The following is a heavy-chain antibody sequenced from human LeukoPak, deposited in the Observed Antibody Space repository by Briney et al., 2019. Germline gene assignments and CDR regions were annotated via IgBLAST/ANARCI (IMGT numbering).Heavy chain of an antibody. Sequence: GRSLRLSCAASGFTFSSYAMHWVRQAPGKGLEWVAVISYDGSNKYYADSVKGRFTISRDNSKNTLYLQMNSLRAEDTAVYYCARDSCGGDCYLYFDYWGQGTLVTVSS. V-gene: IGHV3-30-3*01. CDR3: ARDSCGGDCYLYFDY. CDR1: GFTFSSYA. J-gene: IGHJ4*02. CDR2: ISYDGSNK. D-gene: IGHD2-21*02.